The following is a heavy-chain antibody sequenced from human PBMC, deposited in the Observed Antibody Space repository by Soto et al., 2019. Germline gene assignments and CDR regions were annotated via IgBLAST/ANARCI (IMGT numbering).Heavy chain of an antibody. CDR1: GFSLSTSGVG. D-gene: IGHD7-27*01. CDR3: AHSLIPNWGSRGAFDY. Sequence: QITLKESGPTLVKPTQTLTLTCTFSGFSLSTSGVGVGWIRQPPGKALEWLALIYWDDDKRYSPSLKSRLTIPKDTSKNPVVLTMTNIDPVDTATYYCAHSLIPNWGSRGAFDYWGQGTLVTVSS. V-gene: IGHV2-5*02. J-gene: IGHJ4*02. CDR2: IYWDDDK.